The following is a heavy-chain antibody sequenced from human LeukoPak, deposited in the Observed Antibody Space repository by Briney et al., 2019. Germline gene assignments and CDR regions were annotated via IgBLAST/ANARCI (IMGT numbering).Heavy chain of an antibody. CDR3: ARDEHKYYHASSGRFDY. J-gene: IGHJ4*02. Sequence: GGSLRLSCAASGFTFSYYWMGWVRQAPGKGLEWVANIKQDGSEKYYVDSVKGRFTISRDNAKNSLYLQMNSMRAEDTAVYSCARDEHKYYHASSGRFDYWGQGTLVTVSS. D-gene: IGHD3-22*01. V-gene: IGHV3-7*04. CDR2: IKQDGSEK. CDR1: GFTFSYYW.